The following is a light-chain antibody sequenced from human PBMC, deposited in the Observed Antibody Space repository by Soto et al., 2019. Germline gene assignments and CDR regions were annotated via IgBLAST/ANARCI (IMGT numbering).Light chain of an antibody. CDR2: GAT. Sequence: EIVMTQSPATLSVSPVERGTLSCRATLRLSSSYFAWYQQNPGQAPRRLIYGATSRAAGIPDRFTGSGSGTEFTLTISSLQSEDFAVDYCQQYNNWPPVTFGQGTKVDIK. J-gene: IGKJ1*01. CDR1: LRLSSSY. CDR3: QQYNNWPPVT. V-gene: IGKV3D-15*01.